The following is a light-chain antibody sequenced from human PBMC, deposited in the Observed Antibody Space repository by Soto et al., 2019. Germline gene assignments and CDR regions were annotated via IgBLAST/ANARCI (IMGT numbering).Light chain of an antibody. CDR2: LNSDGSH. Sequence: QPVLTQSPSASASLGASVKLTCTLSSGHNSYAIAWHQQQPEKGPRYLMKLNSDGSHSKGDGIPDRLSGSSSGAERYLTISSLQSEDEADYYCQTWGTGIKVFGGGTQLTVL. J-gene: IGLJ2*01. V-gene: IGLV4-69*01. CDR1: SGHNSYA. CDR3: QTWGTGIKV.